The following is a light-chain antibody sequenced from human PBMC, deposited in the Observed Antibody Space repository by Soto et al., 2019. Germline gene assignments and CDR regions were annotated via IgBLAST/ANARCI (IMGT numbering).Light chain of an antibody. V-gene: IGKV1-9*01. CDR2: AAS. J-gene: IGKJ4*01. CDR3: QHLNSFPLT. CDR1: QGISSH. Sequence: IQLTQSPSFLSASVGDRVTITCRASQGISSHVAWYQQKPGKAPMLLIYAASTLQSGVPSRFSGSGSGTEFTLTISSLHPEDYATYYCQHLNSFPLTFGGGTTVEIK.